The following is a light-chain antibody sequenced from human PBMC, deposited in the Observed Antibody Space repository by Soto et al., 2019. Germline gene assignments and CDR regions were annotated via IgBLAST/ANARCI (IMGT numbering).Light chain of an antibody. CDR3: AAWDDGLNGVV. V-gene: IGLV1-44*01. Sequence: QSVLTQPPSASGTPXQRVTXXXSGXXPXFGSNTVNWFQQLPGTAPKLLIYSNDHRPSGVPDRFSGSKSGTLASLAISGLQSEDEAHYYCAAWDDGLNGVVFGGGTKLTVL. CDR1: XPXFGSNT. CDR2: SND. J-gene: IGLJ2*01.